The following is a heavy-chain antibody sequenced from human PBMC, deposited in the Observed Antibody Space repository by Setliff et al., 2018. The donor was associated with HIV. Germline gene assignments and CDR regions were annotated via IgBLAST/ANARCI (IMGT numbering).Heavy chain of an antibody. CDR1: GGSISNSRYY. CDR3: ARTKAYTVMGFDY. CDR2: IYYSGSS. Sequence: SETLSLTCTVSGGSISNSRYYWSWIRQPPGKGLEWIGSIYYSGSSWLNPSLKSRVNISVYTSKNQFTLNLSSVTAADTAVYYCARTKAYTVMGFDYWGQGTLVTVSS. V-gene: IGHV4-39*06. D-gene: IGHD5-18*01. J-gene: IGHJ4*02.